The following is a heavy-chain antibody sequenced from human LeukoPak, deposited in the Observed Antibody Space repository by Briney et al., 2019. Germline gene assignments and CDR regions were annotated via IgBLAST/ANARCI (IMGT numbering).Heavy chain of an antibody. CDR3: ARDPNIVSAVTLRAFDI. V-gene: IGHV4-39*07. CDR1: GGSISSTSYY. CDR2: IYYSGST. J-gene: IGHJ3*02. D-gene: IGHD5/OR15-5a*01. Sequence: SETLSLTCTVSGGSISSTSYYWGWIRQPPGKGLEWIGSIYYSGSTYYNPSLKSRVTISLDKSKNQFSLNLGSLTAADTAMYYCARDPNIVSAVTLRAFDIWGQGTMVSVSS.